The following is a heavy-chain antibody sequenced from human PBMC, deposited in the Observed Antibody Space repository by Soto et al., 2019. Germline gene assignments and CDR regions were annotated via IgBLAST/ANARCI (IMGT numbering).Heavy chain of an antibody. V-gene: IGHV3-23*01. CDR2: ISSAAGTI. CDR1: GFTFSFYP. D-gene: IGHD5-12*01. Sequence: PGGSLRLSCAASGFTFSFYPMSWVRQAPGKGLEWVSGISSAAGTIYYADPVKGRFTISRDNSKNSLYLQMNRLRAEVTAVNYWAKGLRWLQFLEEMAQVQEFDYWGQGTLVTVSS. J-gene: IGHJ4*02. CDR3: AKGLRWLQFLEEMAQVQEFDY.